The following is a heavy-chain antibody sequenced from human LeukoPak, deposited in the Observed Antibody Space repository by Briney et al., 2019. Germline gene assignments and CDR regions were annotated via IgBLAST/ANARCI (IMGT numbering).Heavy chain of an antibody. J-gene: IGHJ4*02. D-gene: IGHD1-20*01. CDR1: GFTFSKYT. Sequence: GGSLRLSCVASGFTFSKYTMSWVRQAPGKGLEWVSGIYGGGSGSTFYAESVKGRFTISRDDSKNTAYLQMNSLKTEDTAVYYCTRLVTEGVNYWGQGTLVTVSS. CDR3: TRLVTEGVNY. CDR2: IYGGGSGST. V-gene: IGHV3-23*03.